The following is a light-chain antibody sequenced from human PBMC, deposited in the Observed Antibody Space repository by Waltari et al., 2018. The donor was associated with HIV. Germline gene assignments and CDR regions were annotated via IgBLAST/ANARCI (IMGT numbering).Light chain of an antibody. V-gene: IGLV1-40*01. CDR2: SDS. CDR1: RSNIGAGFF. J-gene: IGLJ2*01. CDR3: QSYDSSLRASV. Sequence: QSALTQPPSVSGAPGQRVTISCTGNRSNIGAGFFVHWYQHLPGTAPKLLVYSDSTRPSGVPDRFSGSKSGTSASLVITGLQAEDEADYYCQSYDSSLRASVFGGGTKLTVL.